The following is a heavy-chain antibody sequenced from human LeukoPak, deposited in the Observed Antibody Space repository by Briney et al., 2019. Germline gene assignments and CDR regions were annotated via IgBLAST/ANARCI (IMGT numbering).Heavy chain of an antibody. D-gene: IGHD3-22*01. Sequence: GASVKVSCKASGYTFTSYGINWVRQAPGQGLEWMGWISAYNGNTNYAQKLQGGVTMTRDTSTSTVYMELRSLRSDDTALYYCARGGDMRVVGAFDIWGQGTMVTVSS. CDR3: ARGGDMRVVGAFDI. CDR2: ISAYNGNT. CDR1: GYTFTSYG. V-gene: IGHV1-18*01. J-gene: IGHJ3*02.